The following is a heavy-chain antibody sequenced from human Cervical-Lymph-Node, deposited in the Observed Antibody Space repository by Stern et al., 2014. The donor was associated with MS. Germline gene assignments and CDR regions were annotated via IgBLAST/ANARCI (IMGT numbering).Heavy chain of an antibody. CDR1: GFTFSRYN. V-gene: IGHV3-21*01. CDR2: ITSTGYR. CDR3: ARDDLRSYYGMDV. J-gene: IGHJ6*02. Sequence: EVQLVESGGGLVKPGGSLRLSCAASGFTFSRYNMNWVRQAPGKGLERDSSITSTGYRYNADSLKGRFTISRDNAKNSLYLHMNSLRAEDTAVYYCARDDLRSYYGMDVWGQGTTVTVSS.